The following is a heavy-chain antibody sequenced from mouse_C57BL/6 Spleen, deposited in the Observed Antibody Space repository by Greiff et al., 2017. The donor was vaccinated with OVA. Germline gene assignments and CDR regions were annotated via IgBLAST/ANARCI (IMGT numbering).Heavy chain of an antibody. Sequence: QVQLKQPGAELVKPGASVKMSCKASGYTFTSYWITWVKQRPGQGLEWIGDIYPGSGSTNYNEKFKSKATLTVDTSSSTAYMQLSSLTSEDSAVYYCARRKGTVVGDYYARDYWGQGTSVTVSS. CDR3: ARRKGTVVGDYYARDY. J-gene: IGHJ4*01. CDR1: GYTFTSYW. D-gene: IGHD1-1*01. CDR2: IYPGSGST. V-gene: IGHV1-55*01.